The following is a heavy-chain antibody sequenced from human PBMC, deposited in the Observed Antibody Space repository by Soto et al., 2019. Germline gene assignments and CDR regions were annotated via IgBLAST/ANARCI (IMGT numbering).Heavy chain of an antibody. CDR2: IWYDGSNK. CDR3: ARPITILGVVPRYGMDV. CDR1: GFTFSSYG. V-gene: IGHV3-33*01. Sequence: QVQLVESGGGVVQPGRSLRLSCAASGFTFSSYGMHWVRQAPGKGLEWVAVIWYDGSNKYYADSVKGRFTISKDNSKNTLYLQMNSLRAEDTVVYYCARPITILGVVPRYGMDVWGQGTTVTVSS. J-gene: IGHJ6*02. D-gene: IGHD3-3*01.